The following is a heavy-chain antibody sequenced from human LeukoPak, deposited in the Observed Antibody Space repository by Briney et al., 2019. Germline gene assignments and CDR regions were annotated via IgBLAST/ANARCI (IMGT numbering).Heavy chain of an antibody. V-gene: IGHV3-23*01. CDR1: GFTFSSYA. CDR3: AKDNGSGSYYSLALDY. J-gene: IGHJ4*02. Sequence: GGSLRLSCAASGFTFSSYAMSWVRQAPGKGLEWVSAISGSGGSTYYADSVKGRFTISRDNSKNTLYLQMNSLRAEDTAVYYCAKDNGSGSYYSLALDYWGQGTLVTVSS. D-gene: IGHD3-10*01. CDR2: ISGSGGST.